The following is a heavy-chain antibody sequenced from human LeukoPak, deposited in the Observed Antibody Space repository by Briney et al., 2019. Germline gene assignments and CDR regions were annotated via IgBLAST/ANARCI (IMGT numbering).Heavy chain of an antibody. D-gene: IGHD4-17*01. CDR1: GGSISSYY. CDR2: IYYSGST. CDR3: ARQGGDYENYFDY. J-gene: IGHJ4*02. V-gene: IGHV4-59*08. Sequence: SETLSLTCTVSGGSISSYYWSWIRQPPGKGLEWIGYIYYSGSTNYNPSLKSRVTLSVDTSKNQFSLKLSSVTAADTAVYYCARQGGDYENYFDYWGQGTLVTVSS.